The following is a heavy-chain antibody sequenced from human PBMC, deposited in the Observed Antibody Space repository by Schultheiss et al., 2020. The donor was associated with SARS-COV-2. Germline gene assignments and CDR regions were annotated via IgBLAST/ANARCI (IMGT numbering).Heavy chain of an antibody. V-gene: IGHV4-31*03. CDR3: ASTSRDGYNYLYYFDY. J-gene: IGHJ4*02. D-gene: IGHD5-24*01. CDR2: IYYSGST. CDR1: GGSISSGGYY. Sequence: SETLSLTCTVSGGSISSGGYYWSWIRHHPGKGLEWIGYIYYSGSTNYNPSLKSRVTISVDTSKNQFSLKLSSVTAADTAVYYCASTSRDGYNYLYYFDYWGQGTLVTVSS.